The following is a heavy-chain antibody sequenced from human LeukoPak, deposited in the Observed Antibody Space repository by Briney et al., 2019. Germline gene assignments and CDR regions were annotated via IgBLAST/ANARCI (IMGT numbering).Heavy chain of an antibody. Sequence: QPGGSLRLSCAASGLSFSTYDMTWVRQAPGKGLEWVSYIGSSTRTMYYAESLKGRFIISRDNAKNSLYLQMNSLRAEDTAVYYCARLPFGYDFWSGPFDYWGQGTLVTVSS. J-gene: IGHJ4*02. V-gene: IGHV3-48*03. D-gene: IGHD3-3*01. CDR2: IGSSTRTM. CDR1: GLSFSTYD. CDR3: ARLPFGYDFWSGPFDY.